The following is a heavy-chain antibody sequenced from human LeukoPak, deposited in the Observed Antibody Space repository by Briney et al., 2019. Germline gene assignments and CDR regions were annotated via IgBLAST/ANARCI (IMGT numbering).Heavy chain of an antibody. J-gene: IGHJ4*02. D-gene: IGHD2-15*01. CDR2: ISGSGGST. Sequence: GGSLRLSCAASGFTFSSYAMSWVRQAPGRGLEWVSAISGSGGSTYYADSVKGRFTISRDNSKNTLYLQMNSLRAEDTAVYYCAKAPMGVVAATFADYWGQGTLVTVSS. CDR3: AKAPMGVVAATFADY. V-gene: IGHV3-23*01. CDR1: GFTFSSYA.